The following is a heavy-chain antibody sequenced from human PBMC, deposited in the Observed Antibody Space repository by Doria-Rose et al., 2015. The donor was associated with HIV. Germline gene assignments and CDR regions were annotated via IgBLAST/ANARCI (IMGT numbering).Heavy chain of an antibody. CDR1: GYTFTSYY. Sequence: QVQLQESGAEVKKPGASVKVSCKASGYTFTSYYIHWVRQAPGQGLEWMGIINPSSGSTNYAQKFQGRVTMTRDTSTSTVYMELSSLRSEDTAVYHCARDPASLYGDTEWYYDLWGRGTLVTVSS. CDR3: ARDPASLYGDTEWYYDL. D-gene: IGHD4-17*01. V-gene: IGHV1-46*01. CDR2: INPSSGST. J-gene: IGHJ2*01.